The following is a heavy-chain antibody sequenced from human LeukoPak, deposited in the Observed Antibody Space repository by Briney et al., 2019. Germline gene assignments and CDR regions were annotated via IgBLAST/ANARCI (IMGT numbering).Heavy chain of an antibody. Sequence: PSETLSLTCTVSGDSISSYYWTWIRQPPGKGLEWIGHIHYTGSTNYNPSLKSRVTISVDTSKNQFSLKLSSVTAADTAVYYCARAGSSGSTGYYFDYWDQGTLVTVSS. D-gene: IGHD6-13*01. CDR3: ARAGSSGSTGYYFDY. CDR2: IHYTGST. J-gene: IGHJ4*02. CDR1: GDSISSYY. V-gene: IGHV4-59*01.